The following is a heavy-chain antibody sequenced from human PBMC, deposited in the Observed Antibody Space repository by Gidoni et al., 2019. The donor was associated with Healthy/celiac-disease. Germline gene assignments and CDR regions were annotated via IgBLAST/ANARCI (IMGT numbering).Heavy chain of an antibody. J-gene: IGHJ4*02. V-gene: IGHV4-39*01. Sequence: QLQLQESGPGLVKPSETLSLTCTVSGGSISSSSYYWGWIRQPPGNGLEWIGSIYLRGSTYYNPALKRRVTKSGETAKKQFSLKPSSGTAPETGGYYLARLPAPDYIVDYWGQGTLVTVSS. CDR3: ARLPAPDYIVDY. CDR1: GGSISSSSYY. CDR2: IYLRGST. D-gene: IGHD2-15*01.